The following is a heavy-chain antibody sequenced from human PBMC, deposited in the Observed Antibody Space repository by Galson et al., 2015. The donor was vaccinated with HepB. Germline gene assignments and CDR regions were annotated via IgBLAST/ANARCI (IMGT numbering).Heavy chain of an antibody. CDR2: TSHDGTNK. Sequence: SLRLSCAASGFSLSSYAMHWVRQAPGKGLEWVAVTSHDGTNKYYADSVKGRFTISRDNSKNTLYLQMNSLRAEDTAVYYCARVHIMAVAGIDYWGQGTLVTVSS. J-gene: IGHJ4*02. D-gene: IGHD6-19*01. CDR1: GFSLSSYA. CDR3: ARVHIMAVAGIDY. V-gene: IGHV3-30-3*01.